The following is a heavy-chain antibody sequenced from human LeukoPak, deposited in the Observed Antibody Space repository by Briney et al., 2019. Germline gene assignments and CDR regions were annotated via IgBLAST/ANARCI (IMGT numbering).Heavy chain of an antibody. J-gene: IGHJ4*02. CDR1: GGTFSSYA. Sequence: SVKVSCKASGGTFSSYAISWVRQAPGQGLEWMGGIIPIFGTANYAQKFQGRVTITADESTSTAYMELSSLRSEDTAVYYCAGAVDYSNSFDYWGQGILVTVSS. V-gene: IGHV1-69*13. CDR2: IIPIFGTA. CDR3: AGAVDYSNSFDY. D-gene: IGHD4-11*01.